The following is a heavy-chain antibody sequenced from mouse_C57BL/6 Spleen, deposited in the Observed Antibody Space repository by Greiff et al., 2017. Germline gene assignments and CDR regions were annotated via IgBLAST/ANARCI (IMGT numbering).Heavy chain of an antibody. CDR1: GFSLTSYA. J-gene: IGHJ1*03. CDR2: IWTGGGT. D-gene: IGHD1-1*01. Sequence: VKLVESGPGLVAPSQSLSITCTVSGFSLTSYAISWVRQPPGKGLEWLGVIWTGGGTNYNSALKSRLSISKDNSKSQVFLKMNSLQTDDTARYYCARLYYYGSSYGYFDVWGTGTTVTVSS. CDR3: ARLYYYGSSYGYFDV. V-gene: IGHV2-9-1*01.